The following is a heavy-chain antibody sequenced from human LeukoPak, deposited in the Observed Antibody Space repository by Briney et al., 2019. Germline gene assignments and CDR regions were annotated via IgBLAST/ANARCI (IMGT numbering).Heavy chain of an antibody. J-gene: IGHJ4*02. V-gene: IGHV4-59*01. CDR1: GGSISSYY. Sequence: PSETLSLTCTVSGGSISSYYWSWIRQPPRKGLEWIGYVYYSWSTNYNPPLKSRVTISIDMSRTQFSLKLSSVTAADTAVYYCARSELLWFGGVNSGFDYWGQGTLVTVSS. CDR2: VYYSWST. D-gene: IGHD3-10*01. CDR3: ARSELLWFGGVNSGFDY.